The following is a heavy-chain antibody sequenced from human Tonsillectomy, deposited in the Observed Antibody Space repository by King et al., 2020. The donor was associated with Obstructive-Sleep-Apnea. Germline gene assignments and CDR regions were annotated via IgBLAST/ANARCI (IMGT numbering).Heavy chain of an antibody. J-gene: IGHJ6*02. Sequence: VQLVQSGAEVKKPGESLRISCKGSGYSFTSYWISLVRHMPGKGLELMGRIDPSVSYNNYSPSFQGHVTISADKSLSTAYLQWSSLKASDTAMYYCARLPPYDLGRMDVWGQGTTVTVSS. CDR3: ARLPPYDLGRMDV. D-gene: IGHD3-3*01. CDR2: IDPSVSYN. CDR1: GYSFTSYW. V-gene: IGHV5-10-1*03.